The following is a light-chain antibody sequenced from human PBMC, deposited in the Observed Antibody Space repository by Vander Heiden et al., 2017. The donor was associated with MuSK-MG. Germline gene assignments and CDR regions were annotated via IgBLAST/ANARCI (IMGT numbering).Light chain of an antibody. CDR3: QQDGSSPPWT. V-gene: IGKV3-20*01. J-gene: IGKJ1*01. Sequence: IVLTQSPGTLSLSPGERATLSCRASQSVSSSYLAWYQQKPGQAPRLLIYAASSRATGIPDRFSGSGSGTDFTLTISRLEPEDFAVYYCQQDGSSPPWTFGQGTKVETK. CDR1: QSVSSSY. CDR2: AAS.